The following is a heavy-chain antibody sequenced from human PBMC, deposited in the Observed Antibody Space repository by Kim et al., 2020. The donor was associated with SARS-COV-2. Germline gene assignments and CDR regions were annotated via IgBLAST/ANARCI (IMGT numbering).Heavy chain of an antibody. CDR2: ISSSSTPT. CDR1: GFTFSTYS. D-gene: IGHD6-19*01. Sequence: GGSLRLSCAASGFTFSTYSMNWVRQAPGKGLEWVSYISSSSTPTYYADSVKGRFSISRDNAKNSLYLQMNSLRDEDTAVYFCTRDTAGYTSGWYPDHWGQGTLVTVSS. V-gene: IGHV3-48*02. CDR3: TRDTAGYTSGWYPDH. J-gene: IGHJ4*02.